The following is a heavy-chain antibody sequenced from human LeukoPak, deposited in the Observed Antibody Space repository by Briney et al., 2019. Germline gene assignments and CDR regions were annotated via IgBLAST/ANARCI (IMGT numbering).Heavy chain of an antibody. D-gene: IGHD3-10*01. CDR2: INHSGST. CDR3: AGSGMGHYYYYYMDV. V-gene: IGHV4-34*01. CDR1: GGSFSGYY. Sequence: SETLSLTCAVYGGSFSGYYWSWIRQPPGKGLEWIGEINHSGSTNYNPSLKSRVTISVDTSKNQFSLKLSSVTAADTAVYYCAGSGMGHYYYYYMDVWGKGTTVTVSS. J-gene: IGHJ6*03.